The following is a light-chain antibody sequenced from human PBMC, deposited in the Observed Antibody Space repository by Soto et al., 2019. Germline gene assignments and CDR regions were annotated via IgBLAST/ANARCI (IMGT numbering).Light chain of an antibody. CDR1: QSVSSSY. CDR2: GAS. V-gene: IGKV3D-20*02. J-gene: IGKJ1*01. CDR3: QQRSNWPPWT. Sequence: EIVLTQSPGTLSLSPWERATLSCMASQSVSSSYLAWYQQKPGQAPRLLIYGASSRATGIPARFSGSGSGTDFTLTISSLEPEDFAVYYCQQRSNWPPWTFGQGTKVDI.